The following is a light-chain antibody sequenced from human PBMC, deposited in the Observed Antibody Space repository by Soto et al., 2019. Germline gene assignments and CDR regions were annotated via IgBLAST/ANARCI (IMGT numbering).Light chain of an antibody. J-gene: IGLJ1*01. CDR3: TSFTSSTTYV. CDR2: EVS. V-gene: IGLV2-14*01. CDR1: SSDVGGYNY. Sequence: QSVLTQPGSVSGSPGQSITISCTGTSSDVGGYNYVCWYQHHPGKAPKLIISEVSNRPSGVSDRFSGSKSGNTASLTISGLQPEDEADYYCTSFTSSTTYVFGTGTKVTVL.